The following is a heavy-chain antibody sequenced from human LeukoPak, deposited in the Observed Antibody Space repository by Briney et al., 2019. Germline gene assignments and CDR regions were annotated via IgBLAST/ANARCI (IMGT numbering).Heavy chain of an antibody. D-gene: IGHD1-26*01. CDR3: ARSRAAKWELPGQFDS. V-gene: IGHV4-4*08. J-gene: IGHJ4*02. CDR1: GGSMNNYY. CDR2: VFSRGTT. Sequence: SDTLSLTCTVSGGSMNNYYWNWIRQSPKKSLEWIGFVFSRGTTNFNPSFRSRLTMSIDTSRNQFSLRLTSMTAADTAVYFCARSRAAKWELPGQFDSWGQGRLVTVSS.